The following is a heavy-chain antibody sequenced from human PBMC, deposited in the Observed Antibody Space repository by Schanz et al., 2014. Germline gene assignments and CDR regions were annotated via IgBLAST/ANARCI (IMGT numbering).Heavy chain of an antibody. D-gene: IGHD6-13*01. CDR2: ISASGGDT. CDR1: GLIFSNYV. Sequence: DVQLLESGGGLVQPGGSLKLSCAASGLIFSNYVMTWVRQIPGKGLEWVSAISASGGDTYYADSVKGRFTISRDNSKSTLYLQMSSLRAEDTAVYYCAKSQGSSFDSWGQGTLVTVSS. J-gene: IGHJ4*02. V-gene: IGHV3-23*01. CDR3: AKSQGSSFDS.